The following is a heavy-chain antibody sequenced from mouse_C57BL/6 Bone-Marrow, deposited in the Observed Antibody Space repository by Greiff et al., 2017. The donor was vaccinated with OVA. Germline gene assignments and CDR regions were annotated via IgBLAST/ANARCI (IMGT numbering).Heavy chain of an antibody. Sequence: EVKLVESGGGLVQPGGSLKLSCAASGFTFSDYGMAWVRQAPRKGPEWVAFISNLAYSIYYADTVTGRFTISRENAKNTLYLGMSSLRSEDTAMYYCARPHRWFYYAMDYWGQGTSVTVSS. D-gene: IGHD2-3*01. J-gene: IGHJ4*01. V-gene: IGHV5-15*04. CDR3: ARPHRWFYYAMDY. CDR1: GFTFSDYG. CDR2: ISNLAYSI.